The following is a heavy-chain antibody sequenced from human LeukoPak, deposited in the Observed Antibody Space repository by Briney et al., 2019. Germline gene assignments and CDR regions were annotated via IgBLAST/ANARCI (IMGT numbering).Heavy chain of an antibody. D-gene: IGHD6-19*01. Sequence: NPSETLSLTCTVSGGSISSSSYYWGWIRQPPGKGLEWIGSIYYSGSTYYNPSLKSRVTISVDTSKNQFSLKLSSVTAADTAVYYCARESQPDSSGWFEFDYWGQGTLVTVSS. CDR2: IYYSGST. CDR3: ARESQPDSSGWFEFDY. V-gene: IGHV4-39*07. CDR1: GGSISSSSYY. J-gene: IGHJ4*02.